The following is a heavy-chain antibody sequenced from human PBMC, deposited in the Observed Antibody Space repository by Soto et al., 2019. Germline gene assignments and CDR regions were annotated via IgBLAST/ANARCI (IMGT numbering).Heavy chain of an antibody. V-gene: IGHV1-18*01. D-gene: IGHD3-22*01. CDR2: ISAYNGNT. J-gene: IGHJ5*02. Sequence: ASVKVSCKASGYTFTSYGISWVRQAPGQGLEWMGWISAYNGNTNYAQKLQGRVTMTTDTSTSTAYMELRSLRSDDTAVYYCARGGDYYDRSGYSWFDPWGQGTLVTVSS. CDR3: ARGGDYYDRSGYSWFDP. CDR1: GYTFTSYG.